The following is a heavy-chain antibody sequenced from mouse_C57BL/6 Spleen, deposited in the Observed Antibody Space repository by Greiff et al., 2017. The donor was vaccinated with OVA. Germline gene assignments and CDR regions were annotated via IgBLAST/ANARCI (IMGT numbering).Heavy chain of an antibody. CDR3: TRSGGSSYGYAMDY. V-gene: IGHV1-15*01. D-gene: IGHD1-1*01. J-gene: IGHJ4*01. CDR1: GYTFTDYE. CDR2: IDPETGGT. Sequence: QVQLQQSGAELVRPGASVTLSCKASGYTFTDYEMHWVKQTPVHGLEWIGAIDPETGGTAYNQKFKGKAILTADKSSSTAYMELRSLTSEDSAVYYCTRSGGSSYGYAMDYWGQGTSVTVSS.